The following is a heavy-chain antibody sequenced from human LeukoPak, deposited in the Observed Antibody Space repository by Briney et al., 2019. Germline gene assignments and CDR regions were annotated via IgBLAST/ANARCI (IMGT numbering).Heavy chain of an antibody. CDR2: ISYDGSNK. D-gene: IGHD1-26*01. V-gene: IGHV3-30*18. Sequence: GGSLRLSCAASGFTFSSYSMNWVRQAPGKGLEWVAVISYDGSNKYYADSVKGRFTISRDNSKNTLYLQMNSLRAEDTAVYYCAKDRAGSYLDAFDIWGQGTMVTVSS. J-gene: IGHJ3*02. CDR1: GFTFSSYS. CDR3: AKDRAGSYLDAFDI.